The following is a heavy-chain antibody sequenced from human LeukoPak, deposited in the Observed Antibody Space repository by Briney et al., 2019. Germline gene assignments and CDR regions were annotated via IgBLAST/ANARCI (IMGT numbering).Heavy chain of an antibody. CDR2: ISSNGGST. CDR3: VKDSRVYCSSASCYGYFDY. Sequence: GGSLRLSCAASGFTFSTYGMHWVRQAPGKGLEYVSAISSNGGSTFYADSVKGRFTISRDNSKNTLYLQMSSLRAEDTAVYYCVKDSRVYCSSASCYGYFDYWGQGTLVTVSS. D-gene: IGHD2-2*01. CDR1: GFTFSTYG. V-gene: IGHV3-64D*06. J-gene: IGHJ4*02.